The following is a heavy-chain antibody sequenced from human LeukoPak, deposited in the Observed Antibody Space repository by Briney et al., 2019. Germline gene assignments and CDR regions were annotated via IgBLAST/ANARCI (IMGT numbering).Heavy chain of an antibody. CDR1: GFPFSDYY. Sequence: GGSLRLSCVVSGFPFSDYYMNWIRQAPGKGLEWIAYISSASTTIQYAGPVKGRFTISRDNDQNSMFLQMNTLRAEDTAVYYCAGSYSGYDWSDSWGQGTLVTVSS. J-gene: IGHJ4*02. D-gene: IGHD5-12*01. CDR2: ISSASTTI. CDR3: AGSYSGYDWSDS. V-gene: IGHV3-11*01.